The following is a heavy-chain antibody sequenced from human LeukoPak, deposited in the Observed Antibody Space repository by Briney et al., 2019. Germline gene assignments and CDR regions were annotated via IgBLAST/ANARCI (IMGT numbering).Heavy chain of an antibody. CDR3: ARLRVQQLASSYYMDV. CDR2: LYYGVNT. Sequence: SKTLSLTCTVSGDSVTTTNFYWGWIRQAPGKGLEWIGSLYYGVNTYYKPSLKSRVTISVDTSLNQFSLILTSVTAADTGVYYCARLRVQQLASSYYMDVWGKGTTVTVSS. CDR1: GDSVTTTNFY. V-gene: IGHV4-39*01. J-gene: IGHJ6*03. D-gene: IGHD6-13*01.